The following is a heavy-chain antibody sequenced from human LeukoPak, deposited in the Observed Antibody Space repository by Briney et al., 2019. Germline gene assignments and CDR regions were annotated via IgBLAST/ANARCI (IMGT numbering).Heavy chain of an antibody. Sequence: GESLRLSWAVSGFTFSTFSMSWVRQAPGKGLEWVSALSGTGDTTYYADSVKGRFTISRDNSKSTLYLQMNSLRAEDTALQYCAKDLQFGDSKNYWRQGTQVTVSS. J-gene: IGHJ4*02. CDR1: GFTFSTFS. CDR2: LSGTGDTT. CDR3: AKDLQFGDSKNY. V-gene: IGHV3-23*01. D-gene: IGHD3-10*01.